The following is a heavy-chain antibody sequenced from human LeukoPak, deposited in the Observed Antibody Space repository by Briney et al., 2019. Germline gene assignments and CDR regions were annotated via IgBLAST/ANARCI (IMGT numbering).Heavy chain of an antibody. Sequence: GGSLRLSCAASGFTFSSYSMNWVRQAPGKGLEWVSSISSSSSYIYYADSVKGRFTISRDNAKSTVSLQMNTLRAEDTAVYYCAQNWNNDYWGQGTLVTVSS. CDR3: AQNWNNDY. D-gene: IGHD1/OR15-1a*01. V-gene: IGHV3-21*04. CDR2: ISSSSSYI. J-gene: IGHJ4*02. CDR1: GFTFSSYS.